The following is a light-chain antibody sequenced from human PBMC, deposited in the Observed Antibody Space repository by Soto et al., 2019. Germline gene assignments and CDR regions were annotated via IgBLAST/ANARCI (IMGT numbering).Light chain of an antibody. CDR3: QQYNDCPWT. J-gene: IGKJ1*01. Sequence: ETVMTQSPATLSESPGERVTLSCRASQSVSSNLAWYQQKPGQAPRLLIHGASTRATGIPARFSGSGSGTEFTLTISSLQSEDFAIYYCQQYNDCPWTFGQGTKVEIK. V-gene: IGKV3-15*01. CDR1: QSVSSN. CDR2: GAS.